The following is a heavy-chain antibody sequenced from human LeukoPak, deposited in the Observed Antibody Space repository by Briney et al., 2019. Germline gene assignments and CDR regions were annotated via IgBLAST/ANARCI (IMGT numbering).Heavy chain of an antibody. Sequence: SETLSLTCAVYGGSFSGYYWSWIRQPPGKGLEWIGEINHSGSTNYNPSLKSRVIISVDTSKNQFSLKLSSVTAADTAVYYCARAYSYCSSTSCYWGRSWFDPWGQGTLVTVSS. D-gene: IGHD2-2*01. V-gene: IGHV4-34*01. CDR3: ARAYSYCSSTSCYWGRSWFDP. J-gene: IGHJ5*02. CDR1: GGSFSGYY. CDR2: INHSGST.